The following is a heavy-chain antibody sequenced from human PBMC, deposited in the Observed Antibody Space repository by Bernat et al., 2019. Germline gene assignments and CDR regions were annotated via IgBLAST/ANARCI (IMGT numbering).Heavy chain of an antibody. J-gene: IGHJ4*02. CDR1: GFTFSSYA. V-gene: IGHV3-23*04. CDR3: ANGFYDSSGFDY. CDR2: ISGSGGST. D-gene: IGHD3-22*01. Sequence: EVQLVESGGGLVQPGGSLRLSCAASGFTFSSYAMSWVRQAPGKGVEWVSAISGSGGSTYYADSVKGRFTISRDNSKNTLYLQMNSLRAEDTAVYYCANGFYDSSGFDYWGQGTLVTVSS.